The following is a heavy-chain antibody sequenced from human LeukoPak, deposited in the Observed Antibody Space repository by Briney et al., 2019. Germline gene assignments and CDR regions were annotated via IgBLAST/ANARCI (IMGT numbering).Heavy chain of an antibody. CDR1: GGTFSSYA. J-gene: IGHJ4*02. CDR2: IIPILGIA. Sequence: GSSVKVSCKASGGTFSSYAISWVRQAPGQGLEWMGRIIPILGIANYAQKFLGRVTITADKSTSTAYMELSSLRSEDTAVYYCARCIAAAGVLDYWGQGTLVTVSS. D-gene: IGHD6-13*01. V-gene: IGHV1-69*04. CDR3: ARCIAAAGVLDY.